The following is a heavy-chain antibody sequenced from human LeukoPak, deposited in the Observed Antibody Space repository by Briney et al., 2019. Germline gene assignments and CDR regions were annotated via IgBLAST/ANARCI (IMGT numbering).Heavy chain of an antibody. CDR1: GGSISSYY. D-gene: IGHD2-8*01. CDR3: ARPLDCTNGVCLGFDP. Sequence: SETLSLTCTVSGGSISSYYWSWIRQPPGKGLEWIGYIYYSGSTNYNPSLKSRVTISVDTSKNQFSLKLRSVTAADTAVYYCARPLDCTNGVCLGFDPWGQGTLVTVSS. J-gene: IGHJ5*02. CDR2: IYYSGST. V-gene: IGHV4-59*08.